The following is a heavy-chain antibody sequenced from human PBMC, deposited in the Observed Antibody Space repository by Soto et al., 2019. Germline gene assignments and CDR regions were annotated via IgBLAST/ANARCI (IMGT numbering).Heavy chain of an antibody. CDR1: GFTFDDHA. CDR2: ISWNSGTI. V-gene: IGHV3-9*01. CDR3: AKDIKSTGWCFGRDL. Sequence: EVQLVESGGGLVQPGRSLRLSCAASGFTFDDHAMHWVRQGPGKGLEWVSGISWNSGTIVYADSVKGRFTISRDNTKNCLYLQMDSLRAEDTALYYCAKDIKSTGWCFGRDLWGQGTTVTVSS. D-gene: IGHD6-19*01. J-gene: IGHJ6*02.